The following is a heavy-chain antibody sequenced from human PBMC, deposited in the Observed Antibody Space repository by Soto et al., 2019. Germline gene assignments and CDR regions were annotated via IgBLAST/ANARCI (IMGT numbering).Heavy chain of an antibody. Sequence: ASVKVSCKASGYTFTSYGISWVRQAPGQGLEWMGWISAYNGNTNYAQKLQGRVTMTTDTSTSTGYMELRSLRSDDTAVYYCAREEVVPAAMGSYYFYYWGQGTLVTVSS. CDR2: ISAYNGNT. CDR3: AREEVVPAAMGSYYFYY. V-gene: IGHV1-18*01. J-gene: IGHJ4*02. CDR1: GYTFTSYG. D-gene: IGHD2-2*01.